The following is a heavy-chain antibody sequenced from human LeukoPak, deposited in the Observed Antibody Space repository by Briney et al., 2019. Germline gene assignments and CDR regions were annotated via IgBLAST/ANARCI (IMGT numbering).Heavy chain of an antibody. D-gene: IGHD4-11*01. V-gene: IGHV3-48*01. CDR2: ISSSSSTI. CDR3: ARDFTVTTGGYYFDY. J-gene: IGHJ4*02. CDR1: GFTFSSYS. Sequence: GGSLRLSCAASGFTFSSYSMNWVRQAPGKGLEWVSYISSSSSTIYYADSVKGLFTISRDNAKNSLSLQMTSLRAEDTAVYYCARDFTVTTGGYYFDYWGQGTLVTVSS.